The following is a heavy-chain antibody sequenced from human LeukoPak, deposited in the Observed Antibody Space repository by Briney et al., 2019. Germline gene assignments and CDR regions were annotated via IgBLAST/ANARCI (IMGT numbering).Heavy chain of an antibody. Sequence: PGGSLRLSCSASGFTFSTYIMHWVRQAPGKGLEWVSSITSSSDDIYYADSVKGRFTISRDNAKNSLFLQMNSLRAEDTAVYYCARETAYSSGLFDYWGQGNLVTVSS. J-gene: IGHJ4*02. CDR2: ITSSSDDI. V-gene: IGHV3-21*01. CDR1: GFTFSTYI. CDR3: ARETAYSSGLFDY. D-gene: IGHD6-19*01.